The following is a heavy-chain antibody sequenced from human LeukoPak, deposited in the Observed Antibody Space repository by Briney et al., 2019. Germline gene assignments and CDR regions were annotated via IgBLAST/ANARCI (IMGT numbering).Heavy chain of an antibody. V-gene: IGHV3-21*01. CDR2: ISSNSSYI. Sequence: PGGSLRLSCTASGFTFSSYSMNWVRQAPGKGLEWVSSISSNSSYIYYADSVKGRFTISRDNAKNSLFLQMNSLRAEDTAIYYCARFASATYCGADCYFYYFDNWGQGTLVTVSS. D-gene: IGHD2-21*02. CDR1: GFTFSSYS. J-gene: IGHJ4*02. CDR3: ARFASATYCGADCYFYYFDN.